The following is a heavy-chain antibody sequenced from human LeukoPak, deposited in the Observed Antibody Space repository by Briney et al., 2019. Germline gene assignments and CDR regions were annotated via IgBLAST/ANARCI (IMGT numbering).Heavy chain of an antibody. CDR3: ARETRLPVWGSYRYTSIDY. V-gene: IGHV4-34*01. CDR2: INHSGST. CDR1: GGSFSGYY. Sequence: SETPSLTCAVYGGSFSGYYLSWIRQPPGKGLEWIGEINHSGSTNYNPSLKSRVTISVDTSKNQFSLKLSSVTAADTAVYYCARETRLPVWGSYRYTSIDYWGQGTLVTVSS. J-gene: IGHJ4*02. D-gene: IGHD3-16*02.